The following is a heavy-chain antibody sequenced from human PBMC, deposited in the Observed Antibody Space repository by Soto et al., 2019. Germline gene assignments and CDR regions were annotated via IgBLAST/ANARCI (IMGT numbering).Heavy chain of an antibody. V-gene: IGHV1-18*01. CDR2: ISAYNRNT. CDR3: ARVIAAAADFDY. J-gene: IGHJ4*02. Sequence: QVQLVQSGAEVKKPGASVKVSCKASGYTFTSYGLSWGRQAPGQGLEWMGWISAYNRNTNYAQKLQGRVTMTTDTSTSTASMELRSLRSDATAVYYCARVIAAAADFDYWGQGTLVTVSS. CDR1: GYTFTSYG. D-gene: IGHD6-13*01.